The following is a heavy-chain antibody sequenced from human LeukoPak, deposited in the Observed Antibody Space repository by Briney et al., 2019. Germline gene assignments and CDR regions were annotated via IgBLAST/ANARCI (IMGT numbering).Heavy chain of an antibody. Sequence: PSETLSLTCTVSGGSISSYYWSWIRQPPGKGLEWIGYIYYSGSTNYNPSLKSRVTISVDTSKNQFSLKLSSVTAADTAVYYCARRRAGAGIRYYFDYWGQGTLVTVSS. CDR1: GGSISSYY. D-gene: IGHD6-19*01. CDR2: IYYSGST. CDR3: ARRRAGAGIRYYFDY. J-gene: IGHJ4*02. V-gene: IGHV4-59*12.